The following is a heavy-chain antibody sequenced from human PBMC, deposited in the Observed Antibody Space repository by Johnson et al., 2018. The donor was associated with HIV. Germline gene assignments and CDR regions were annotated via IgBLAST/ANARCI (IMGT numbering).Heavy chain of an antibody. CDR2: VSQDGSTT. D-gene: IGHD2-15*01. Sequence: EVQLVESGGGLVQPGGSLRLSCTASGFTFSSYYMHWVRQAPGNGLECVADVSQDGSTTFYVVSVKGRFTISRDNAKNSLYLQMNSLGDEDTAVYYCGTADGGEAWGQGTTVTISS. CDR1: GFTFSSYY. J-gene: IGHJ3*01. V-gene: IGHV3-7*03. CDR3: GTADGGEA.